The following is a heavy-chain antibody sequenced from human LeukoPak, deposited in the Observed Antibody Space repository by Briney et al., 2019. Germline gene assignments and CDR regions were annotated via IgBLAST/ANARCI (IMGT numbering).Heavy chain of an antibody. Sequence: GGSLRLSCAASEFTFSSYAMRWVRQAPGRGLEWVSTITDSGSTTYYADSVKGRFTISRDNSKNTLYLQMNSLRAEDTALYFCARVISTTYKYMDVWGQGTPVTVSS. J-gene: IGHJ6*02. CDR1: EFTFSSYA. CDR3: ARVISTTYKYMDV. D-gene: IGHD2-21*01. V-gene: IGHV3-23*01. CDR2: ITDSGSTT.